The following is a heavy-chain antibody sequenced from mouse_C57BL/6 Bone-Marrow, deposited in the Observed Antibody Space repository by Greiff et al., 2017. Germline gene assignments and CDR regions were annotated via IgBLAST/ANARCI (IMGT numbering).Heavy chain of an antibody. CDR2: IYPRSGNT. Sequence: VQLQQSGAELARPGASVKLSCKASGYTFTSYGISWVKQRTGQGLEWIGGIYPRSGNTYYNEKFKGKATLTADKSSSTAYMELRSLTSEDSAVYFCARRGYYYGSRVAYWGQGTLVTVSA. J-gene: IGHJ3*01. V-gene: IGHV1-81*01. D-gene: IGHD1-1*01. CDR1: GYTFTSYG. CDR3: ARRGYYYGSRVAY.